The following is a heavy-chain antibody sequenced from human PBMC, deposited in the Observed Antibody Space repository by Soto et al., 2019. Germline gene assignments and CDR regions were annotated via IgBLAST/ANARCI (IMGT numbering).Heavy chain of an antibody. Sequence: EVPLAESGGGMVQPGGSLRLSCVASGFTFSSYDMHWVRQAPGKGLEYVSSISSNGGTTYYGNSVKGRFTISRHNSKNTLYLQMGSLSAEVMAVYNCGRRVSGTYDYWGQGTLVTVSS. D-gene: IGHD3-10*01. V-gene: IGHV3-64*01. CDR1: GFTFSSYD. CDR3: GRRVSGTYDY. J-gene: IGHJ4*02. CDR2: ISSNGGTT.